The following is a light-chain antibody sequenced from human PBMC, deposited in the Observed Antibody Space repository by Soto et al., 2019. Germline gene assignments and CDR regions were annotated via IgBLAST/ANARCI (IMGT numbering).Light chain of an antibody. J-gene: IGKJ5*01. CDR1: QSVSSSY. CDR3: QQYNKWPSIS. V-gene: IGKV3-20*01. Sequence: EIVLTQSPGTLSLSPGERSTLSCRSSQSVSSSYLAWYQQKPGQAPSLLIVGATTGATGVPARFSGSGSGTDFTLTISRLEPEDFAVYHCQQYNKWPSISFGQGTRLEI. CDR2: GAT.